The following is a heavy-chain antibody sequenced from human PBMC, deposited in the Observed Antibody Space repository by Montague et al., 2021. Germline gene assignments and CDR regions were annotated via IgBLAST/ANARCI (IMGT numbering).Heavy chain of an antibody. CDR3: ARAGPRTYGGDSLDY. CDR1: GGSISSSPFY. D-gene: IGHD3-10*01. V-gene: IGHV4-39*01. Sequence: SETLSLTCTVSGGSISSSPFYWGWIRQSPGKGLEWIGSNYYRGNTYYNPSLKSRVSLSIDTSKNQFSLKMNSVTAAGTAVYYCARAGPRTYGGDSLDYWGQGALVTVSS. CDR2: NYYRGNT. J-gene: IGHJ4*02.